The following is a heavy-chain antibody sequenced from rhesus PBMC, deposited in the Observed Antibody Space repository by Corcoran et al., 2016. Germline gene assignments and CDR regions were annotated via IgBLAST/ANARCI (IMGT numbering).Heavy chain of an antibody. CDR3: ARDLRGIAASI. CDR2: SSRGGGST. Sequence: QLQLQESGPGLVKPSETLSLTCAVSGGSISSNYWSWIRQPPGMGLEWIGRSSRGGGSTHYNPSLRSGGTISTDTSKNQFALKLSSVTASDTAGYYCARDLRGIAASIWGQGVLVTVSS. J-gene: IGHJ4*01. CDR1: GGSISSNY. D-gene: IGHD6-25*01. V-gene: IGHV4-173*01.